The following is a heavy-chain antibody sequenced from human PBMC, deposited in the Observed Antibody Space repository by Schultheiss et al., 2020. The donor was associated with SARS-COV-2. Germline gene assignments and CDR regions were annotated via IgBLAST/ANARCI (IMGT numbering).Heavy chain of an antibody. V-gene: IGHV1-46*01. Sequence: ASVKVSCKASGYTFTSYYMHWVRQAPGQGLEWMGIINPSGGSTSYAQKLQGRVTMTTDTSTSTAYMELRSLRSDDTAVYYCARDSSSWHNWFDPWGQGTLVTVSS. CDR3: ARDSSSWHNWFDP. D-gene: IGHD6-13*01. J-gene: IGHJ5*02. CDR1: GYTFTSYY. CDR2: INPSGGST.